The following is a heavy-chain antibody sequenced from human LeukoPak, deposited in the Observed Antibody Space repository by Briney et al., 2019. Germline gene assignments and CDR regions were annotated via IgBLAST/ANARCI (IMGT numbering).Heavy chain of an antibody. V-gene: IGHV3-43*01. CDR2: ISWDGGST. Sequence: GGSLRLSCAASGFTFDDYTMHWVSPAPGKGLEWVSLISWDGGSTYYADSVKGRFTISRDNSKNSLYLQMNSLRTEDTALYYCAKESPPTYSSSVAGMDVWGQGTTVTVSS. CDR1: GFTFDDYT. D-gene: IGHD6-13*01. CDR3: AKESPPTYSSSVAGMDV. J-gene: IGHJ6*02.